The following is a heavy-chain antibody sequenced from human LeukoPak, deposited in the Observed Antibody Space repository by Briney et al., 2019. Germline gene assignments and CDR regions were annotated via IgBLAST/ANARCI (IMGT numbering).Heavy chain of an antibody. CDR3: AREGNDYSNYFDY. Sequence: ASVKVSCKASGYTFSNYCMHWVRQAPGQGLEWMGWINPNSGGTNYAQKFQGRVTMTRDTSISTAYMELSRLRSDDTAVYYCAREGNDYSNYFDYWGQGTLVTVSS. V-gene: IGHV1-2*02. D-gene: IGHD4-11*01. CDR2: INPNSGGT. J-gene: IGHJ4*02. CDR1: GYTFSNYC.